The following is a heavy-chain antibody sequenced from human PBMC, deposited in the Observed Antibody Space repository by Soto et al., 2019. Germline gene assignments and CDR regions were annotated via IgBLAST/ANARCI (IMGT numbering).Heavy chain of an antibody. CDR1: GYTFTSYG. J-gene: IGHJ5*02. Sequence: QVQLVQSGAEVKKPGASVKVSCKASGYTFTSYGISWVRQAPGQGLEWMGWISAYNGNTNYAQKLQGRVTMTTDTATSTDYMELRSLRSDDTAVYYGARIPSRTPDWFDPWGQGTLGTVSS. V-gene: IGHV1-18*01. CDR2: ISAYNGNT. CDR3: ARIPSRTPDWFDP.